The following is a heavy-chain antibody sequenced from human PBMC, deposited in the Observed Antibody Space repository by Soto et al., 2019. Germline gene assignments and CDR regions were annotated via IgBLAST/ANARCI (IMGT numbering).Heavy chain of an antibody. J-gene: IGHJ4*02. Sequence: DVQLVESGGGLVQPGRSLRLSCAASGFTFDDYAMHWVRQAPGKGLEWVSGISWNSGSIGYADSVKGRFTISRDNAKNSLYLQMNSLRAEDTALYYCAKGELGFDYWGQGTLVTVSS. CDR2: ISWNSGSI. CDR3: AKGELGFDY. V-gene: IGHV3-9*01. D-gene: IGHD3-16*01. CDR1: GFTFDDYA.